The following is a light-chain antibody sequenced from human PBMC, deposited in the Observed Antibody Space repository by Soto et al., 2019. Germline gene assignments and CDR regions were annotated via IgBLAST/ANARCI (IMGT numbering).Light chain of an antibody. CDR1: QSVSATY. Sequence: EVVLTQSPGTLSLSPGERATLSCRASQSVSATYIAWYQQKSGQAPRLLLYGASSRATGIPDRFSGSGSGTEFTLTIDRLEPEDFATYYCQQYGSSTRAFGQGTKVDIX. V-gene: IGKV3-20*01. CDR2: GAS. CDR3: QQYGSSTRA. J-gene: IGKJ1*01.